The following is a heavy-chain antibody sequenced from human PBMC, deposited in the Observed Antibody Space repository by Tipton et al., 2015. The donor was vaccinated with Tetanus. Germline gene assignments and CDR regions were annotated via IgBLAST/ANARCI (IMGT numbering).Heavy chain of an antibody. D-gene: IGHD3-22*01. Sequence: TLSLTCTVSGASINAGGYLWTWVRQYPGKGLEWIGNIYYTAHTSYTPSLDSRVSISVDTSKNQFSLQLSSMTAADTAVVFCARSFFDGSGYKIDNWGQGTLVTVSS. CDR1: GASINAGGYL. CDR3: ARSFFDGSGYKIDN. J-gene: IGHJ4*02. V-gene: IGHV4-31*03. CDR2: IYYTAHT.